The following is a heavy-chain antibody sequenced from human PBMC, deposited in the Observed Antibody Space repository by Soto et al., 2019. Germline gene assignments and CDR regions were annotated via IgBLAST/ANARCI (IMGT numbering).Heavy chain of an antibody. CDR2: IYPGDSDT. CDR3: ARQGSNGAYYYYGMDV. V-gene: IGHV5-51*01. CDR1: GYRFSSYW. J-gene: IGHJ6*02. Sequence: PGESLKISCKGSGYRFSSYWIAWVRQMHGKGLEWMGIIYPGDSDTRYSPSFEGQVTISADKSNSTAYLQWSSLKASDTAMYYCARQGSNGAYYYYGMDVWGQGTTVTVSS. D-gene: IGHD3-16*01.